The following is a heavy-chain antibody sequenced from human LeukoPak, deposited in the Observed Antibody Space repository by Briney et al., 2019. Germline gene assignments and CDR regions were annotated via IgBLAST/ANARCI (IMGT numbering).Heavy chain of an antibody. V-gene: IGHV3-23*01. CDR1: RFNVSTNY. D-gene: IGHD6-19*01. J-gene: IGHJ4*02. Sequence: PGGSLRLSCAASRFNVSTNYMTWVRQAPGKGLEWVSAISGSGGSTYYADSVKGRFTISRDNSKNTLYLQMNSLRAEDTAVYYCAKDLSSGWYIFDYWGQGTLVTVSS. CDR3: AKDLSSGWYIFDY. CDR2: ISGSGGST.